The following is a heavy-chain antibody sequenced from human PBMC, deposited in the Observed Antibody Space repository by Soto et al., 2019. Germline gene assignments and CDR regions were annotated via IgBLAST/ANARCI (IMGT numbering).Heavy chain of an antibody. CDR2: INPSSDAT. CDR3: VRGLRWRDLDY. CDR1: GYTFIDYL. Sequence: GAPVKGSCKASGYTFIDYLIHWVRQAPGQGLEWMGCINPSSDATDYSQKFRGRVTMARDTSIGTASMELSRLRSDDNAVYYCVRGLRWRDLDYWGQGTPVTVSS. J-gene: IGHJ4*02. V-gene: IGHV1-2*02. D-gene: IGHD2-15*01.